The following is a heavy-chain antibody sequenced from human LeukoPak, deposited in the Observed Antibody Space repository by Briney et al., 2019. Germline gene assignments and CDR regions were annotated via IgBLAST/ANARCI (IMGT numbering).Heavy chain of an antibody. Sequence: PGGSLRLSSAASGFTFSSYAMSWVRQAPGKGLEWVSAISGSGGSTYYADSVKGRFTISRDNSKNTLYLQMNSLRAEDTAVYYCAKRKWYSSGWLSNWGQGTLVTVSS. CDR3: AKRKWYSSGWLSN. J-gene: IGHJ4*02. D-gene: IGHD6-19*01. V-gene: IGHV3-23*01. CDR1: GFTFSSYA. CDR2: ISGSGGST.